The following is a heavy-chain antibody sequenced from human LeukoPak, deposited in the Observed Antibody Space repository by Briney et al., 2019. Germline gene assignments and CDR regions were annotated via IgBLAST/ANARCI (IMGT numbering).Heavy chain of an antibody. CDR2: IYHDGRI. J-gene: IGHJ4*02. D-gene: IGHD1-20*01. CDR3: ARDTSPGITGTY. CDR1: GYSITNGYY. Sequence: SETLSLTCTVSGYSITNGYYWGWIRPPPGKGLEWIGSIYHDGRIDYNPSLKSRVTISRDTSNDQFSLKLSSVTAADTAMYYCARDTSPGITGTYWGQGTLVTVSS. V-gene: IGHV4-38-2*02.